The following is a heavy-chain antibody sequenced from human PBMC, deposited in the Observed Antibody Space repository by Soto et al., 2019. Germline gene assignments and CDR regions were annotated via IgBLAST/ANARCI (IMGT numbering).Heavy chain of an antibody. J-gene: IGHJ6*02. D-gene: IGHD2-2*02. CDR2: ISYDGSNK. CDR3: AKVYCSSTSCYKGSGMDV. V-gene: IGHV3-30*18. CDR1: GFTFSSYG. Sequence: GGSLRLSCAASGFTFSSYGMHWVRQAPGKGLEWVAVISYDGSNKYYADSVKGRFTISRDNSKNTLYLQMNSLRAEDTAVYYCAKVYCSSTSCYKGSGMDVWGQGTTVTVSS.